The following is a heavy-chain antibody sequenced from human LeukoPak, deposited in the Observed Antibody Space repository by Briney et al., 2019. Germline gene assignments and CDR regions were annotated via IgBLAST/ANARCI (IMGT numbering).Heavy chain of an antibody. CDR3: ARTPNLKYSAIDY. CDR2: IYYSGST. CDR1: GGSISSSSYY. Sequence: SETLSLTCTVSGGSISSSSYYWGWVRQPPGRVLEWIGTIYYSGSTYYNPSLKSRVTISVDTSKNQFSLKLSSMTAADTAVYYCARTPNLKYSAIDYWGQGTLVTVSS. D-gene: IGHD1-7*01. V-gene: IGHV4-39*01. J-gene: IGHJ4*02.